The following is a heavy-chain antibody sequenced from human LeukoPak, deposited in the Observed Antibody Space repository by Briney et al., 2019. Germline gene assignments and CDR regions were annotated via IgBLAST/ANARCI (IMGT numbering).Heavy chain of an antibody. CDR3: ARELGDWRGYYMGHFDY. CDR1: GGSISTNNYY. CDR2: IYYSESR. D-gene: IGHD3-3*01. J-gene: IGHJ4*02. V-gene: IGHV4-39*07. Sequence: PSETLSLTCLVSGGSISTNNYYWGWIRQPPGKGLEWIGSIYYSESRYYNPSLKSRVTISVDTSKNQFSLKLNSVTAADTAVYHCARELGDWRGYYMGHFDYWGQGMLVTVSS.